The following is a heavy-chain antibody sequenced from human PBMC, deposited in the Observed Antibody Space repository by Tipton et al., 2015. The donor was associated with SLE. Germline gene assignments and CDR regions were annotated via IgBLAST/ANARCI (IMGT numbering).Heavy chain of an antibody. CDR2: IYTSGST. CDR1: GGSISSYY. J-gene: IGHJ4*02. V-gene: IGHV4-4*08. Sequence: TLSLTCTVSGGSISSYYWSWIRQPPGKGLEWIGYIYTSGSTNYNPSLKSRVTMSVDTSKNQFSLKLSSVTAADTAVYYCASSPLAAAEGIDYWGQGTLVTVSS. D-gene: IGHD6-13*01. CDR3: ASSPLAAAEGIDY.